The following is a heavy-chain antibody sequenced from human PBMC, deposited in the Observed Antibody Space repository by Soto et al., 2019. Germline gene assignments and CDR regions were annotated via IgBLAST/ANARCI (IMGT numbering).Heavy chain of an antibody. CDR2: ISTDKGNT. D-gene: IGHD3-10*01. CDR3: VRDFKFYSGGEYWFDP. CDR1: GYTFTGYG. J-gene: IGHJ5*02. V-gene: IGHV1-3*05. Sequence: QAQLVQSGAEEKNPGASVKISCKASGYTFTGYGIHWVRQAPGQSLEWMGWISTDKGNTKYSQQFQGRLTVTRDTSAKTAHMELSSLRFEETAVYSCVRDFKFYSGGEYWFDPWGQGTLVTVSS.